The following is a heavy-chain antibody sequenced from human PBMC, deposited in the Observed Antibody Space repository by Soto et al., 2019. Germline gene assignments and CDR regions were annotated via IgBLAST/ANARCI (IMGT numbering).Heavy chain of an antibody. D-gene: IGHD6-19*01. CDR3: ARSSSSGWIHVVGNDY. CDR1: GYTFTSYD. J-gene: IGHJ4*02. V-gene: IGHV1-8*01. CDR2: MNPNSGNT. Sequence: ASLKVSCKASGYTFTSYDINWVRQATGQGLEWMGWMNPNSGNTGYAQKFQGRVTMTRNTSISTAYMELSSLRSEDTAVYYCARSSSSGWIHVVGNDYWGQGTLVTVSS.